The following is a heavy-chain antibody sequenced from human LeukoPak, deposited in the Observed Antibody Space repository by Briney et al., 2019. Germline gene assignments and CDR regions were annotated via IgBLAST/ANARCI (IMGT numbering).Heavy chain of an antibody. CDR1: GYSFNSYW. Sequence: GESLKISCKGSGYSFNSYWIGWVRQMPGKGLEWMGIIYPGDSATRYSPSFQGQVTISADKSITTAYLQWSSLKASDTAMYYCARHLYYGSGRPPPARADYWGQRTLDTVSS. J-gene: IGHJ4*02. D-gene: IGHD3-10*01. V-gene: IGHV5-51*01. CDR2: IYPGDSAT. CDR3: ARHLYYGSGRPPPARADY.